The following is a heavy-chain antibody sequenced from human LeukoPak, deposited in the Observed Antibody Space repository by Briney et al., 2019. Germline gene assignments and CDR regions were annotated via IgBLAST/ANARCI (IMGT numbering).Heavy chain of an antibody. CDR1: GFTFSNYY. D-gene: IGHD3-22*01. J-gene: IGHJ4*02. V-gene: IGHV3-11*01. CDR3: ARHSTYYDTSAYYSVFDY. CDR2: ISTSSNTI. Sequence: GGSLRLSCAASGFTFSNYYMTWIRQAPGKGLEWVSYISTSSNTIYYADSVEGRFTISRDNAKNSLYLQMNSLRAEDMAVYYCARHSTYYDTSAYYSVFDYWGQGTLVTVSS.